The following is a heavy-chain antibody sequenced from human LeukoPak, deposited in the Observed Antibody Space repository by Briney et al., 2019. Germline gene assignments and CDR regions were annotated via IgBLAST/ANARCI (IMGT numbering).Heavy chain of an antibody. CDR2: IYHSGSP. V-gene: IGHV4-4*02. D-gene: IGHD1-1*01. Sequence: SGTLSLTCAVSGGPISSNNWWGWVRQPPGKGLEWIGEIYHSGSPNYNPSLKSRVTISVDKSRNHFSLNLSSVTAADTAVYYCARVNINNWHSCDYWGQGTLVTVSS. J-gene: IGHJ4*02. CDR1: GGPISSNNW. CDR3: ARVNINNWHSCDY.